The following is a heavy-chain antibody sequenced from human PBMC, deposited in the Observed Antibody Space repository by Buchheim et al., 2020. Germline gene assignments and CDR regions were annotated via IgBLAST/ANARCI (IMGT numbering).Heavy chain of an antibody. CDR1: GFTFSSYG. J-gene: IGHJ4*02. Sequence: QVQLVESGGGVVQPGRSLRLSCAASGFTFSSYGMHWVRQAPGKGLEWVAVISYDGSNKYYADSVKGRFTISRDNSKKKQYLQMNSLRAEDTAVYYCAKFTVTTHPSDYWGQGTL. V-gene: IGHV3-30*18. D-gene: IGHD4-11*01. CDR3: AKFTVTTHPSDY. CDR2: ISYDGSNK.